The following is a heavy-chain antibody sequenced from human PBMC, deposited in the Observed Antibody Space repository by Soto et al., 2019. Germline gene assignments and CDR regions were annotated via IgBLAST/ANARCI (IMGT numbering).Heavy chain of an antibody. J-gene: IGHJ5*02. V-gene: IGHV1-3*01. CDR1: GYTFTGYA. CDR2: INAGNGNT. Sequence: ASVKVSCKASGYTFTGYAMHWVRQAPGQRLEWMGWINAGNGNTKYSQKFQGRATITRDTSASTAYMELSSLRSEDTAVYYCARGIKYGDSSRWFDPWGPGTLVTVSS. D-gene: IGHD4-17*01. CDR3: ARGIKYGDSSRWFDP.